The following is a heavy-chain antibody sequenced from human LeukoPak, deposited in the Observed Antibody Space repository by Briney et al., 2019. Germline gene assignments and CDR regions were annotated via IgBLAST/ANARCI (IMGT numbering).Heavy chain of an antibody. Sequence: SETLSLTCTVSGFSISSGHYWGWVRQPPGAGLEWIGSVYQSGTTYYNPSLKSRVTTSVDMSKNQLSLRLRPVTAADTAVYYCARIFIRNGYSSYFDCWGQGTLVTVSS. J-gene: IGHJ4*02. D-gene: IGHD5-18*01. CDR3: ARIFIRNGYSSYFDC. CDR1: GFSISSGHY. V-gene: IGHV4-38-2*02. CDR2: VYQSGTT.